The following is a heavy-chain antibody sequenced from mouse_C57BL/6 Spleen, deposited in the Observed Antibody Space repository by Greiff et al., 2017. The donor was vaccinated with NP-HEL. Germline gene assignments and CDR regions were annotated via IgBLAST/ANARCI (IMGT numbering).Heavy chain of an antibody. CDR2: ISYGGGST. CDR3: ARITTVVARYFDV. Sequence: DVMLVESGGGLVQPGGSLKLSCAASGFTFSDYYMYWVRQTPEKRLEWVAYISYGGGSTYYLDSVKGRFTISSDNAKNTLDLQMSRLKSEDTAMYYCARITTVVARYFDVWGTGTTVTVSS. CDR1: GFTFSDYY. V-gene: IGHV5-12*01. D-gene: IGHD1-1*01. J-gene: IGHJ1*03.